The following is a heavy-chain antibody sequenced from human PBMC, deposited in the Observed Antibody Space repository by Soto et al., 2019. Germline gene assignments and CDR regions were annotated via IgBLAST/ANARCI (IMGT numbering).Heavy chain of an antibody. CDR1: GFTFSSYA. CDR3: AKVGGGSSGWYALEDY. CDR2: ISGSGGST. V-gene: IGHV3-23*01. D-gene: IGHD6-19*01. Sequence: EVQLLESGGGLVQPGGSLRLSCAASGFTFSSYAMSWVRQAPGKWLEWVSAISGSGGSTYYADSVKGRFTISRDNSKNTLYLQMNSLRAEDTAVYYCAKVGGGSSGWYALEDYWGQGTLVTVSS. J-gene: IGHJ4*02.